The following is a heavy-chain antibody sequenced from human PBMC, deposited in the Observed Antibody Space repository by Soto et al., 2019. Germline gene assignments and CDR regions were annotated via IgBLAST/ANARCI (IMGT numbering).Heavy chain of an antibody. CDR1: GESFSGHI. D-gene: IGHD6-19*01. CDR3: ARGLITGSHYSGGWYYFDS. V-gene: IGHV4-34*01. CDR2: INHSGSA. J-gene: IGHJ4*02. Sequence: QVQLQQSGAGLLKPSETLSLTCAVYGESFSGHIWTWIRQTPGKGLQWIGQINHSGSASYNPSLKSRVTISVHPSNSQFSLGLSSVTAADPAVYYCARGLITGSHYSGGWYYFDSWGQGTQVTVSS.